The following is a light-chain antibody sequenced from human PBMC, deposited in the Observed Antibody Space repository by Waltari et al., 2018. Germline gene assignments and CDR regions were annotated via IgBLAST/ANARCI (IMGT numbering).Light chain of an antibody. CDR3: SSYTSSIYPVV. J-gene: IGLJ2*01. V-gene: IGLV2-14*01. Sequence: QSALTQPASVSGSPGQSITLSCTGTSSDVGGYNYVSWYQHHPGKAPKLMLFEVSNRPSGVSNRFSGSKSGNTASLTISGLQAEDEADYYCSSYTSSIYPVVFGGGTKLTVL. CDR2: EVS. CDR1: SSDVGGYNY.